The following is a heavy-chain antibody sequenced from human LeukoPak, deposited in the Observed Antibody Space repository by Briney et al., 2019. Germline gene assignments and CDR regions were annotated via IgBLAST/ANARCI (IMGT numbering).Heavy chain of an antibody. D-gene: IGHD3-10*01. CDR2: ISAYNGNT. CDR3: ARAGFGRASTSETIDI. Sequence: GASVKVSCKASGYTFTSYGITWVRQAPGQGLEWMGWISAYNGNTNYAQKLQDRVSMTTDTSTSTAYMELRSLTSDDTAMYYCARAGFGRASTSETIDIWGLGTMVTVSS. J-gene: IGHJ3*02. V-gene: IGHV1-18*01. CDR1: GYTFTSYG.